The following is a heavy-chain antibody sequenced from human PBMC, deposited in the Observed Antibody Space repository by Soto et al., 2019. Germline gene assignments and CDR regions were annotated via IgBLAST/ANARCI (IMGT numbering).Heavy chain of an antibody. CDR1: GYTFTSYY. J-gene: IGHJ4*02. D-gene: IGHD3-22*01. V-gene: IGHV1-46*01. Sequence: CKASGYTFTSYYMHWVRQAPGQGPEWMGIINPSGGSTNYAQKFQGRVTMTRDTSTRTVYMELSSLRSEDTAVYYCARERSTYDTSSYHIHWGQRTLVTVSS. CDR2: INPSGGST. CDR3: ARERSTYDTSSYHIH.